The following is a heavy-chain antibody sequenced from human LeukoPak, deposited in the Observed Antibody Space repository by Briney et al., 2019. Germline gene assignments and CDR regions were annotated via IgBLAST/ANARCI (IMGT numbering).Heavy chain of an antibody. CDR3: RLLKTMIVEY. Sequence: ASVKVSCEASGYTFTGYYMHWVRQAPGQGLEWMGWINPNSGGTNYAQKSQGRVTMTRDTSISTAYMELSRLRSDDTAVYYCRLLKTMIVEYWGQGTLVTVSS. J-gene: IGHJ4*02. V-gene: IGHV1-2*02. CDR1: GYTFTGYY. CDR2: INPNSGGT. D-gene: IGHD3-22*01.